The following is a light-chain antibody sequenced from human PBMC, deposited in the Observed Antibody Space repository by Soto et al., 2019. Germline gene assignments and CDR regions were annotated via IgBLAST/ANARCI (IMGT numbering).Light chain of an antibody. J-gene: IGKJ3*01. CDR2: TTS. V-gene: IGKV1-39*01. CDR1: QPIINY. Sequence: DIQMTQSPSSLSASVGDRVTITCRASQPIINYLSWYQQKPGKAPKLLIYTTSVLQSGVPSRFSGSGSGTDFPLTISSLQPDDIATYYCQQSFSTLTFGPGTKVNIK. CDR3: QQSFSTLT.